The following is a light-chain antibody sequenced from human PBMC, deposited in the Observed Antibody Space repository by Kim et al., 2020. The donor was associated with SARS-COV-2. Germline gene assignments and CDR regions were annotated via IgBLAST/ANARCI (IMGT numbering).Light chain of an antibody. V-gene: IGKV1-39*01. J-gene: IGKJ2*01. CDR2: AAS. CDR1: QSISSY. Sequence: SASVGDRVTIPCRASQSISSYLNWYQQKPGKAPKLLIYAASSLQGGVPSRFSGSGSRTDFTLTISSLQPEDVATYYCQQSYSTPYTFGQGTKLEIK. CDR3: QQSYSTPYT.